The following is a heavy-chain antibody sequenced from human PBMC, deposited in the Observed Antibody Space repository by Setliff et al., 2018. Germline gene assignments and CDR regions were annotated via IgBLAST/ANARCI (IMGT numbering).Heavy chain of an antibody. CDR3: TFARDGYDVFDI. V-gene: IGHV3-73*01. J-gene: IGHJ3*02. D-gene: IGHD5-18*01. CDR2: IRGRTDNYAT. CDR1: GFSFSGSA. Sequence: GGSLRLSCAASGFSFSGSAVYWVRQASVKGLEWIGRIRGRTDNYATAYAASVRGRFTISRDDSKNTAYLQMNCLKTEDTAVYYCTFARDGYDVFDIWGQGTMVTVSS.